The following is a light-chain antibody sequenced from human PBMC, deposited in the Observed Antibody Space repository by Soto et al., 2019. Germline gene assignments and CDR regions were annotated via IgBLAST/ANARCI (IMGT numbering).Light chain of an antibody. V-gene: IGKV1-27*01. CDR1: QGVNNY. CDR2: SAS. CDR3: QKFNSAPFT. J-gene: IGKJ3*01. Sequence: DIQMTQSPSSLSASVGDRVTITCRASQGVNNYLAWYQQKPGKVPQLLIYSASTLHPGVPSRFSGSGSGTDFTLTISSLQPEDVATYYCQKFNSAPFTFGPATKVDIK.